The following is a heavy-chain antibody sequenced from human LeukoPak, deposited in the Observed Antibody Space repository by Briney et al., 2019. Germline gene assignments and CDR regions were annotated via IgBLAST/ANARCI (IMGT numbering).Heavy chain of an antibody. CDR2: ISGSGGST. CDR1: GFTFSSYA. D-gene: IGHD1-26*01. CDR3: AKDREWELLSIFDY. V-gene: IGHV3-23*01. Sequence: GGSLRLSCAASGFTFSSYAMSWLRQAPGKGLEWVSAISGSGGSTYYADSVKGRFTISRDNSKNTLYLQMNSLRAEDTAVYYCAKDREWELLSIFDYWGQGTLVTVSS. J-gene: IGHJ4*02.